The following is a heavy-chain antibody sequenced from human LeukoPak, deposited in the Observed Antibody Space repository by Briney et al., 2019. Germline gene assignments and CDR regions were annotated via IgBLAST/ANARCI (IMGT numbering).Heavy chain of an antibody. CDR2: ISSRSSYI. J-gene: IGHJ5*02. V-gene: IGHV3-21*01. CDR1: GFTFSSYS. Sequence: GGSLRLSCAASGFTFSSYSMNWVRQAPGKGLEWVSSISSRSSYIYYADSVKGRFTISRDNAKNSLYLQMNSLRAEDTAVYYCAKDRWGDIVATIGWFDPWGQGTLVTVSS. CDR3: AKDRWGDIVATIGWFDP. D-gene: IGHD5-12*01.